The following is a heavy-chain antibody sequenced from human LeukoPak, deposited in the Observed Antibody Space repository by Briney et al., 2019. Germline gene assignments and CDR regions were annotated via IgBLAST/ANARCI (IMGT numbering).Heavy chain of an antibody. CDR3: AKVTTVTTGDFDY. Sequence: GGSLRLSCAASGFTFSNYAMNWVRQAPGKRLEWVTGITFSGDSTYYADSVKGRFAISRDNPKNTLYLQMDSLRAEDTAVYYCAKVTTVTTGDFDYWGQGTLVTVSS. D-gene: IGHD4-17*01. V-gene: IGHV3-23*01. CDR1: GFTFSNYA. CDR2: ITFSGDST. J-gene: IGHJ4*02.